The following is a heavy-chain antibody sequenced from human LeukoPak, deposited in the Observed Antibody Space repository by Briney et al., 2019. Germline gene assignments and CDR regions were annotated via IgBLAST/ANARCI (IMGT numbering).Heavy chain of an antibody. D-gene: IGHD2-8*01. V-gene: IGHV3-23*01. CDR3: ARDYVDDIPMIKDY. J-gene: IGHJ4*02. CDR2: ISGSGGST. CDR1: GFTFSSYA. Sequence: PGGSLRLSCAASGFTFSSYAMSWVRQAPGKGLEWVSAISGSGGSTYYADSVKGRFTISRDNSKNTLYLQMNCLRAEDTAVYYCARDYVDDIPMIKDYWGQGTLVTVSS.